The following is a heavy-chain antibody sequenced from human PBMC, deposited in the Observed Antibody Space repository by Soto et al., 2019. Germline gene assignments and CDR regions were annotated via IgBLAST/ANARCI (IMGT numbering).Heavy chain of an antibody. J-gene: IGHJ4*02. D-gene: IGHD3-3*01. V-gene: IGHV4-34*01. CDR1: GGSFSGYY. CDR2: INHSGST. Sequence: SETLSLTCAVYGGSFSGYYWSWIRQPPGKGLEWIGEINHSGSTNYNPSLKSRVTISVDTSKNQFSLKLSSVTAADTAVYYCARETYYDFWSSKKFDYWGQGTLVTVSS. CDR3: ARETYYDFWSSKKFDY.